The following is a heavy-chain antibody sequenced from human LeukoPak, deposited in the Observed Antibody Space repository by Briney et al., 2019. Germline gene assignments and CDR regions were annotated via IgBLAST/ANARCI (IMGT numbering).Heavy chain of an antibody. CDR1: GFTFSSYA. D-gene: IGHD3-3*01. Sequence: QAGGSLRLSCAASGFTFSSYAMSWVRQAPGKGLEWVSAISGSGGSTYYADSVKGRFTISRDNSKNTLYLQMNSLRAEDTAVYYCAKGDYYDFWSGYSSFWGQGTTVTVSS. CDR3: AKGDYYDFWSGYSSF. CDR2: ISGSGGST. V-gene: IGHV3-23*01. J-gene: IGHJ6*02.